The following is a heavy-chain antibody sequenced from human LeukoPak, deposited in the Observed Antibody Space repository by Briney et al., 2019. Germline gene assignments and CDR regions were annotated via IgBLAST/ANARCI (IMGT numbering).Heavy chain of an antibody. Sequence: GGSLRLSCAASGFSFSNYWMHWVRQAPGKGLVWASRTNTDGRSTTYADSVKGRFTISRDNAKNTLYLQMNSLRAEDTALYYCARGLGYSSGWYYAFDIWGQGTMVTVSS. CDR1: GFSFSNYW. J-gene: IGHJ3*02. D-gene: IGHD6-19*01. V-gene: IGHV3-74*01. CDR3: ARGLGYSSGWYYAFDI. CDR2: TNTDGRST.